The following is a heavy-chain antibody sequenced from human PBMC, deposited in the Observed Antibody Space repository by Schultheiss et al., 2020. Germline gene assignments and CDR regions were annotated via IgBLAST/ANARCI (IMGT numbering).Heavy chain of an antibody. V-gene: IGHV3-23*01. Sequence: GGSLRLSCAASGFTFSSYGMHWVRQATGKGLEWVSAISGSGGSTYYADSVKGRFTISRDNSKNTLYLQMNSLRAEDTAVYYCAKELLWFGELPNDAFDIWGQGTMVTVSS. CDR3: AKELLWFGELPNDAFDI. CDR1: GFTFSSYG. CDR2: ISGSGGST. D-gene: IGHD3-10*01. J-gene: IGHJ3*02.